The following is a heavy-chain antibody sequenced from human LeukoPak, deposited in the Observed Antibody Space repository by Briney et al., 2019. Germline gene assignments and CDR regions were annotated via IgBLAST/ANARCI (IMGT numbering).Heavy chain of an antibody. CDR3: ARGYGSGSFYTPFDY. D-gene: IGHD3-10*01. V-gene: IGHV3-53*01. J-gene: IGHJ4*02. CDR1: GFTVSSNY. Sequence: PGGSLRLSCAASGFTVSSNYMSWVRQAPGKGLEWVSVIYSGGGTYYADSVKGRFTISRDISKNTVYLQMNSLRAEDTALYYCARGYGSGSFYTPFDYWGQGTLVTVSS. CDR2: IYSGGGT.